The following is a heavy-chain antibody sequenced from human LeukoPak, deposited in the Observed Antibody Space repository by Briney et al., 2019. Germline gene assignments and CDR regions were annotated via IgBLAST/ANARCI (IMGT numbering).Heavy chain of an antibody. CDR1: GFTVSSTY. CDR2: IYSGGST. J-gene: IGHJ6*02. Sequence: PGGSLRLSCAASGFTVSSTYMSWVRQAPGKGLEWVSVIYSGGSTYYADSVKGRFTISRDNSKNTLYLQMNSLRAEDTAVYYCARDVPPYLANYYYYGMDVWGQGTTVTVSS. D-gene: IGHD3-16*01. V-gene: IGHV3-53*01. CDR3: ARDVPPYLANYYYYGMDV.